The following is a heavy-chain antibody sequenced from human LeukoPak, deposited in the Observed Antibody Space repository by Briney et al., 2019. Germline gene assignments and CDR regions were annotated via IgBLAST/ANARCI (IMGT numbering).Heavy chain of an antibody. CDR2: IYWNDDK. D-gene: IGHD3-10*01. J-gene: IGHJ4*02. CDR3: AHASPGICFDY. CDR1: GFSLSTSGVG. Sequence: SGPTLVNPTQTLTLTCTFSGFSLSTSGVGVGWIRQPPGKALEWLALIYWNDDKRYSPSLRSRLTITKDTPKNQVVLTMTNMDPVDTATYYCAHASPGICFDYWGQGTLVAVSS. V-gene: IGHV2-5*01.